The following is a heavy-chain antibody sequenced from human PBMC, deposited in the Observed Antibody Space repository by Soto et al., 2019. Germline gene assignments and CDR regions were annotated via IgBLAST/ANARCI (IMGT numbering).Heavy chain of an antibody. J-gene: IGHJ4*02. CDR2: ISGSGTTT. D-gene: IGHD6-25*01. CDR1: GFTFSNYA. V-gene: IGHV3-23*01. CDR3: TKFFVETGGSSGWPWSFHY. Sequence: EVQLLESGGGLVQPGGSLRLSCAASGFTFSNYAMGWVRQAPWEGLEWVSAISGSGTTTYTADSVKGRFNISRDNSENTLYLHMNGLRAEDTAIYYCTKFFVETGGSSGWPWSFHYWGQGSLVTVSS.